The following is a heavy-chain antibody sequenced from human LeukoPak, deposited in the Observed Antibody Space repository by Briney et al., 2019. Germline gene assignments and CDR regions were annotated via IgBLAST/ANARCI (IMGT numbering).Heavy chain of an antibody. CDR1: GFTVSSNY. J-gene: IGHJ4*02. D-gene: IGHD3-3*01. V-gene: IGHV3-7*01. CDR3: ARLPGEFTIYDY. Sequence: GGSLRLSCAASGFTVSSNYMSWVRQAPGKPLEWVATIRQDGGAKYYLDSVKGRFIISRDNARNSLSLQMDSLRVEDTAVYYCARLPGEFTIYDYWGQGTLVTVSS. CDR2: IRQDGGAK.